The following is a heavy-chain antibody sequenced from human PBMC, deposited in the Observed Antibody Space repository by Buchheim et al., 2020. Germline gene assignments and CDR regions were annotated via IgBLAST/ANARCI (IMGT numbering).Heavy chain of an antibody. Sequence: EVQLVESGGGLVQPGRSLRLSCTASGFTFGDYAMSWVRQAPGKGLEWVGFIRSKGYGGTTEYAASVKGRFTISRDDSKNIAYLQMNSLKTEDTAVYYCTRVFIAAAGMSGYWGQGTL. V-gene: IGHV3-49*04. J-gene: IGHJ4*02. D-gene: IGHD6-13*01. CDR1: GFTFGDYA. CDR3: TRVFIAAAGMSGY. CDR2: IRSKGYGGTT.